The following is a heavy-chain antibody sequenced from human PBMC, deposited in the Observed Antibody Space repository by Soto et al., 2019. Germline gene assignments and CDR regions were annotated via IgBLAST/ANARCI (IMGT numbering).Heavy chain of an antibody. Sequence: PGGSLRLSCAASGFTFSGYYMSWIRQAPGKGLEWVSYISSSGSTIYYADSVKGRFTISRDNARNSLYLQMNSLRAEDTAVYYCARIHRGEWLPRYYYYYMDVWGKGTTVTVSS. J-gene: IGHJ6*03. V-gene: IGHV3-11*01. CDR2: ISSSGSTI. CDR3: ARIHRGEWLPRYYYYYMDV. D-gene: IGHD3-3*01. CDR1: GFTFSGYY.